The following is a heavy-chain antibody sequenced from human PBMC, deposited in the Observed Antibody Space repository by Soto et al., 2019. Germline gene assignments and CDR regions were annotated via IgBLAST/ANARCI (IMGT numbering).Heavy chain of an antibody. V-gene: IGHV1-18*01. Sequence: QVELVQSGAEVKKPGASVKVSCKASGYTFTSYDISWMRQAPGQGLEWMGWIGGYNGNTNYAQKFQGRVTMTTDTSTITAYMELRSLRSDDTAVYYCARSADPFDYWGQGTLVTVSS. CDR2: IGGYNGNT. J-gene: IGHJ4*02. CDR1: GYTFTSYD. CDR3: ARSADPFDY.